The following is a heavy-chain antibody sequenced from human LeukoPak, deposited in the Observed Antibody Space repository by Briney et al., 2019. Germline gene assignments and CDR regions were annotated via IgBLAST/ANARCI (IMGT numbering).Heavy chain of an antibody. CDR2: IYHSGST. CDR1: GGSISSSSYY. V-gene: IGHV4-39*07. J-gene: IGHJ4*02. CDR3: ARVGESSSWFLAY. D-gene: IGHD6-13*01. Sequence: PSETLSLTCTVSGGSISSSSYYWGWIRQPPGKGLEWIGEIYHSGSTNYNPSLKSRVTISVDKSKNQFSLKLSSVTAADTAVYYCARVGESSSWFLAYWGQGTLVTVSS.